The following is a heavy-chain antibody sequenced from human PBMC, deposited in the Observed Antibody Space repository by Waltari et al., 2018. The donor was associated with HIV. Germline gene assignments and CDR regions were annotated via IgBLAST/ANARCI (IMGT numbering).Heavy chain of an antibody. CDR3: ARDQRSMASFDY. D-gene: IGHD3-10*01. V-gene: IGHV3-7*01. J-gene: IGHJ4*02. CDR1: GFTFSNYW. CDR2: IKQDGSER. Sequence: EVQLVESGGGLVQPGGSLRLSCAASGFTFSNYWMTWVRQTPGKGLEWVSKIKQDGSERYDVDSVKGRFTNSRDNAKNSLYLQMNSLTAEDTAVYYCARDQRSMASFDYWGQGTLVTVSS.